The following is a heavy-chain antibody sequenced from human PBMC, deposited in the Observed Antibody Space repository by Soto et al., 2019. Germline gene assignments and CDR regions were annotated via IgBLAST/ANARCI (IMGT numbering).Heavy chain of an antibody. D-gene: IGHD2-15*01. CDR2: TSYDGSNK. V-gene: IGHV3-30-3*01. CDR1: EFTFSNYL. Sequence: QLQLVESGGGVVQPGKSLRLSCAASEFTFSNYLMHWVRQAPGKGLEWVAFTSYDGSNKDYADSVKGRFTISRDNSKNTLYLQLSSLRPEDTAVYYCAGGDNYYAMGVWGQGTTVTVSS. J-gene: IGHJ6*02. CDR3: AGGDNYYAMGV.